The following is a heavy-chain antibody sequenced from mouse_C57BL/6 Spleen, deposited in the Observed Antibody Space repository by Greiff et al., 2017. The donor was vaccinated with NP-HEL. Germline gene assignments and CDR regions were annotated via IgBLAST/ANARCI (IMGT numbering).Heavy chain of an antibody. CDR2: IDPSDSET. Sequence: QVQLQQPGAELVRPGSSVKLSCKASGYTFTSYWMHWVKQRPIQGLEWIGNIDPSDSETHYNQKFKDKATLTVDKSSSTAYMQLSSLTSEDSAVYYCARLRGYGNYLAYWGQGTLVTVSA. J-gene: IGHJ3*01. D-gene: IGHD2-1*01. V-gene: IGHV1-52*01. CDR1: GYTFTSYW. CDR3: ARLRGYGNYLAY.